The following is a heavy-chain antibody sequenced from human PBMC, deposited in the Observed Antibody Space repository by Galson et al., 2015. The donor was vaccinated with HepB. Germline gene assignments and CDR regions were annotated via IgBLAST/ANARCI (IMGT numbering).Heavy chain of an antibody. CDR2: FDPVDGET. V-gene: IGHV1-24*01. CDR1: GYTLTELS. J-gene: IGHJ5*02. CDR3: ATVVLGVRGVGWFDP. D-gene: IGHD3-10*01. Sequence: SVKVSCKVSGYTLTELSMHWVRQAPGKGLEWVGGFDPVDGETIYAQKFQGRVTMTEDTSTDTAYMELSSLRSEDTAVYYCATVVLGVRGVGWFDPWGQGTLVTVSS.